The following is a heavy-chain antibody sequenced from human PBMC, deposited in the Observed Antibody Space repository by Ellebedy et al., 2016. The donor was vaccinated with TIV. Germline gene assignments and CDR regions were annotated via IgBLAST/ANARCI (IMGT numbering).Heavy chain of an antibody. CDR2: IKPDGSDK. J-gene: IGHJ4*02. CDR3: TRVSLGLSDDY. Sequence: GGSLRPSXAASGFTFSSYWMSWVRQAPGKGLEWVANIKPDGSDKYYVDSVKGRFTVSRDNARNSLSLQMNSLRAEDTALYYCTRVSLGLSDDYWGQGTLVTVSS. CDR1: GFTFSSYW. V-gene: IGHV3-7*04. D-gene: IGHD4/OR15-4a*01.